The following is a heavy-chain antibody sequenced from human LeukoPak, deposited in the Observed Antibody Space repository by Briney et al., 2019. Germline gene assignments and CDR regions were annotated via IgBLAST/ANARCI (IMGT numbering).Heavy chain of an antibody. CDR2: ISGSGGST. CDR3: AKPNYGDYVSVPFDY. Sequence: GGSLRLSCAASGFTFSSYAMSWVRQAPEKGLEWVSAISGSGGSTYYADSVKGRFTISRDNSKNTLYLQMNSLRAEDTAVYYCAKPNYGDYVSVPFDYWGQGTLVTVSS. V-gene: IGHV3-23*01. J-gene: IGHJ4*02. D-gene: IGHD4-17*01. CDR1: GFTFSSYA.